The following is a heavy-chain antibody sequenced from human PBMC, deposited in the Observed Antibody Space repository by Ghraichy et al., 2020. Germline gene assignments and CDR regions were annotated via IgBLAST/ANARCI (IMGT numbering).Heavy chain of an antibody. V-gene: IGHV3-48*02. D-gene: IGHD3-22*01. CDR3: ASEFLTMIVVDGVYYYGMDV. Sequence: GGSLRLSCAASGFTFSSYSMNWVRQAPGKGLEWVSYISSSSSTIYYADSVKGRFTISRDNAKNSLYLQMNSLRDEDTAVYYCASEFLTMIVVDGVYYYGMDVWGQGTTVTVSS. J-gene: IGHJ6*02. CDR2: ISSSSSTI. CDR1: GFTFSSYS.